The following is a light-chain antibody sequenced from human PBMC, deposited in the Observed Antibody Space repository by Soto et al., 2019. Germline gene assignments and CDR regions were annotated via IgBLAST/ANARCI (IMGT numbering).Light chain of an antibody. CDR3: QQDYNLPPIT. CDR1: QSVSSSY. V-gene: IGKV3D-7*01. CDR2: GAS. J-gene: IGKJ5*01. Sequence: PGERVTLSCRASQSVSSSYLTWYQQRPGQAPGLLIYGASTRATSITARFSGSGSGTDFTLTISSLQPEDFAVYNCQQDYNLPPITFGQGTRLEIK.